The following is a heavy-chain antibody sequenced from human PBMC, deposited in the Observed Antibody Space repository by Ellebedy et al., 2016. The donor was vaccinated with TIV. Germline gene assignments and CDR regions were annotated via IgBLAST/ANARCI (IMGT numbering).Heavy chain of an antibody. CDR1: GIIVSDYF. V-gene: IGHV3-66*01. D-gene: IGHD2-21*01. CDR2: LYPDAKT. CDR3: ARDPGGGGDFGDNWFDP. J-gene: IGHJ5*02. Sequence: PGGSLRLSCEASGIIVSDYFMNWVRQAPGKGLEWVSVLYPDAKTNYTDSVNGRFIVSRDSSKNTLYLQMNSLTAEETVVYYCARDPGGGGDFGDNWFDPWGQGTLVTVSS.